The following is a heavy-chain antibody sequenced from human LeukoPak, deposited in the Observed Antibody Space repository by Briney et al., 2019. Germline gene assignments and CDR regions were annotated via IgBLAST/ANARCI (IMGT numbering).Heavy chain of an antibody. CDR3: ARGDTGDQGYFDY. D-gene: IGHD7-27*01. CDR1: GVTISTYE. J-gene: IGHJ4*02. V-gene: IGHV3-48*03. CDR2: ISSSGRNI. Sequence: PGGSLRLSCGASGVTISTYEMNWVRQARGKGLEWVSYISSSGRNIYYADSVRGRFTISRDNAKNSLYLQMNSLRAEDTAVYYCARGDTGDQGYFDYWGQGTLVTVSS.